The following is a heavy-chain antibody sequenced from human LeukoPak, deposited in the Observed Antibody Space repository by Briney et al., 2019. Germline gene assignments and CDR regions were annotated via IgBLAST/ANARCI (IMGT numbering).Heavy chain of an antibody. CDR1: GYTLTELS. CDR2: FDPEDGET. Sequence: ASVKVSCKVSGYTLTELSMHWVRQAPGKGLEWMGGFDPEDGETIYAQKFQGRVTMTEDTSTDTAYMELSSLRSEDTAVYYCATDLLEGDFWREDALDIWGQGTMVTVSS. J-gene: IGHJ3*02. CDR3: ATDLLEGDFWREDALDI. D-gene: IGHD3-3*01. V-gene: IGHV1-24*01.